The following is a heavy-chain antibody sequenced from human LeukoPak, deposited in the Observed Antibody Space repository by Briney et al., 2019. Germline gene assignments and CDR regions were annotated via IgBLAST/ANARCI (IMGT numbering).Heavy chain of an antibody. CDR2: ISSSSSYI. CDR3: AKGRAMIVVVTVDY. CDR1: GFTFSSYS. V-gene: IGHV3-21*04. J-gene: IGHJ4*02. Sequence: PGGSLRLSCAASGFTFSSYSMNWVRQAPGKGLEWVSSISSSSSYIYYADSVKGRFTISRDNSKNTLYLQMNSLRAEDTAVYYCAKGRAMIVVVTVDYWGQGTLVTVSS. D-gene: IGHD3-22*01.